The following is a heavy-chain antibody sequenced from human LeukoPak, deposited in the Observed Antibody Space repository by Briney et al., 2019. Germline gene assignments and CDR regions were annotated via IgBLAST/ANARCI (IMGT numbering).Heavy chain of an antibody. CDR1: GYTLTELS. D-gene: IGHD2-2*01. CDR3: ATYGTSAAIYGMDV. Sequence: ASVKVSCKVSGYTLTELSMHWVRQAPGKGLEWMGGFDPEDGETIYAQKFQGRVTMTEDTPTDTAYMELSSLRSEDTAVYYCATYGTSAAIYGMDVWGQGTTVTVSS. V-gene: IGHV1-24*01. J-gene: IGHJ6*02. CDR2: FDPEDGET.